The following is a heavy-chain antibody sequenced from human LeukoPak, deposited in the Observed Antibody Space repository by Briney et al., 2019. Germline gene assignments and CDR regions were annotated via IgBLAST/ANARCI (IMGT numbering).Heavy chain of an antibody. CDR3: ATARYCSGGSCYSYECFQH. V-gene: IGHV3-7*03. CDR2: IKQDGSEK. CDR1: GFTFSSYW. D-gene: IGHD2-15*01. Sequence: GSLRLSCAASGFTFSSYWMSWVRQAPGKGLEWVANIKQDGSEKYYVDSVKGRFTISRDNAKNSLYLQMNSLRAEDTAVYYCATARYCSGGSCYSYECFQHWGQGTLVTVSS. J-gene: IGHJ1*01.